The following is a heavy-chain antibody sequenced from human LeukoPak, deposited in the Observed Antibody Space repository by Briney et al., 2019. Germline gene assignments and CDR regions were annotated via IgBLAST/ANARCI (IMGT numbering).Heavy chain of an antibody. CDR2: ISGYNGNT. J-gene: IGHJ6*02. CDR1: GYTFPSFG. CDR3: ATGRYFFGSGSYYPEGMDV. D-gene: IGHD3-10*01. Sequence: GASVKVSCKASGYTFPSFGTNWVRQAPGQGLEWMGWISGYNGNTNYAQKLQGRVTMTTDTSTSTAYMELRSLRSDDTAVYYCATGRYFFGSGSYYPEGMDVWGQGTTVTVSS. V-gene: IGHV1-18*01.